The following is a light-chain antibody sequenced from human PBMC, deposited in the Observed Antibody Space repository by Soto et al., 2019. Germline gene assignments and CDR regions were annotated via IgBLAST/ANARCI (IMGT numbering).Light chain of an antibody. CDR1: SGYSNYK. J-gene: IGLJ3*02. V-gene: IGLV9-49*01. CDR3: GADQGSGNNFVWV. CDR2: VGTGGIVG. Sequence: QSVLSQPPSASASLGASVTLTCTLSSGYSNYKVDWYQQRPGKGPRFVMRVGTGGIVGSKGDGIPDRFSVLGSGLNRYLNIKNIQEEDESDYHGGADQGSGNNFVWVFGGGTKVTVL.